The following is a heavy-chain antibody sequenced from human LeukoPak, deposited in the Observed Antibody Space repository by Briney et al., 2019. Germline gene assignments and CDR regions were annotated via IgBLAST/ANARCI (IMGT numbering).Heavy chain of an antibody. Sequence: PSETLSLTCAVSGGSISSSNWWSWVRQPPGKGLEWIGEIYHSGSTNYNPSLKSRVTISVDKSKNQFSLNLSSVTAADTAVYYCAKEGDSLGYYRGSYYWGQGTLVTVSS. D-gene: IGHD3-3*01. V-gene: IGHV4-4*02. CDR3: AKEGDSLGYYRGSYY. CDR2: IYHSGST. J-gene: IGHJ4*02. CDR1: GGSISSSNW.